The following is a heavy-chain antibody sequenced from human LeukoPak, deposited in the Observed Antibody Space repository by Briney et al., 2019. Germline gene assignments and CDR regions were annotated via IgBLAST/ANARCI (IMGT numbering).Heavy chain of an antibody. CDR1: GFTFSSQA. V-gene: IGHV3-23*01. CDR2: ISGSGRNT. J-gene: IGHJ4*02. Sequence: GGSLRLSCAASGFTFSSQAMSWVRQAPGKGLEWVSAISGSGRNTYYGDSVKGRFTISRDNSKNSVYLQMNSLRAGDTAVYYCTKGTTVTQDPDYWGQGTLVTVSS. D-gene: IGHD4-17*01. CDR3: TKGTTVTQDPDY.